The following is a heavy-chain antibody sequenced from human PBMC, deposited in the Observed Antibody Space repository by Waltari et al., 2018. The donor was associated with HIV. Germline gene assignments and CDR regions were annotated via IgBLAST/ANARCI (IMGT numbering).Heavy chain of an antibody. CDR3: ARMPILGYGSYAFDS. CDR1: SASFRGHY. D-gene: IGHD6-13*01. CDR2: VNHSGST. J-gene: IGHJ4*02. V-gene: IGHV4-34*01. Sequence: QVQLKQWGAGVFKPSETLSLTCAVNSASFRGHYWSWIRQPPGKGLEWIGEVNHSGSTNYNPSLKSRVTISIYPSKKQFSLRLTSVTAADTALYYCARMPILGYGSYAFDSWGQGTLVTVSS.